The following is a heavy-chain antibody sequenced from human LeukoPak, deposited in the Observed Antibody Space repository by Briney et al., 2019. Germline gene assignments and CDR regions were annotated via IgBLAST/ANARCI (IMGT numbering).Heavy chain of an antibody. V-gene: IGHV1-46*01. D-gene: IGHD6-19*01. J-gene: IGHJ4*02. CDR2: INPSGGST. CDR1: GYTFTSYY. Sequence: GASVKVSCKASGYTFTSYYMHWVRQAPGQGLEWMGIINPSGGSTSYAQKFQGRVTMTRDMSTSTVYMELSSLRSDDTAVYYCARIAVHPVYENYFDYWGQGTLVTVSS. CDR3: ARIAVHPVYENYFDY.